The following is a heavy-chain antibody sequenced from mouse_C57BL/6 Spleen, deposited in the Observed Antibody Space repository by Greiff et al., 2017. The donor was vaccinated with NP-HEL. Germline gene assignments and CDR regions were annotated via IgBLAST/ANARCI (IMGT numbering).Heavy chain of an antibody. CDR2: INYDGSST. CDR3: ARVLGRDYFDY. CDR1: GFTFSDYY. Sequence: EVMLVESEGGLVQPGSSMKLSCTASGFTFSDYYMAWVRQVPEKGLEWVANINYDGSSTYYLDSLKSRFIISRDNAKNILYLQMSSLKSEDTATYYCARVLGRDYFDYWGQGTTLTVSS. J-gene: IGHJ2*01. V-gene: IGHV5-16*01. D-gene: IGHD4-1*01.